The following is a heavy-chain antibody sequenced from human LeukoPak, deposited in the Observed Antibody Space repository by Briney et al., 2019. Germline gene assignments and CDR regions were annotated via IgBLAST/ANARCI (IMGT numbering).Heavy chain of an antibody. CDR2: ISSSSSYI. V-gene: IGHV3-21*01. D-gene: IGHD5-12*01. Sequence: GGSLRLSCAASGFTFSSYSMNWVRQAPGKGLEWVSSISSSSSYIYYADSVKGRFTISRDNSKNTLYLQMNSLRAEDTAVYYCARESGYVDYYYMDVWGKGTTVTVSS. CDR3: ARESGYVDYYYMDV. CDR1: GFTFSSYS. J-gene: IGHJ6*03.